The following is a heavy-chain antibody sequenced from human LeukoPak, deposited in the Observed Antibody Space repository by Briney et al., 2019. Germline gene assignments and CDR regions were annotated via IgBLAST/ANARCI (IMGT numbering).Heavy chain of an antibody. CDR1: GYTFTVYY. CDR3: ARYIPFTIYDYVWGSSSAWFDP. Sequence: ASVKVSCKASGYTFTVYYMHWVRQAPGQGLEWMGWINPNSGGTNSAQKLQGRVTMTTDTSTSTAYMKLRSLRSDDTAVYYCARYIPFTIYDYVWGSSSAWFDPWGQGTLVTVSS. D-gene: IGHD3-16*01. V-gene: IGHV1-2*02. CDR2: INPNSGGT. J-gene: IGHJ5*02.